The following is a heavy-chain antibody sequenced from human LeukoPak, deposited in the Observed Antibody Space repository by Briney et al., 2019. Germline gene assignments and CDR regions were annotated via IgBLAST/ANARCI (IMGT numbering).Heavy chain of an antibody. Sequence: ASVKVSCKTSGYTFTDYNLHWVRQAPGQRLEWMGIIKPSGGDSSYAQTFQGRVFMIRDTSTSTVYMELSSLKSEDTAVYYCARVRDGYNDAYDIWGQGTMVTVSS. J-gene: IGHJ3*02. D-gene: IGHD5-24*01. V-gene: IGHV1-46*01. CDR2: IKPSGGDS. CDR1: GYTFTDYN. CDR3: ARVRDGYNDAYDI.